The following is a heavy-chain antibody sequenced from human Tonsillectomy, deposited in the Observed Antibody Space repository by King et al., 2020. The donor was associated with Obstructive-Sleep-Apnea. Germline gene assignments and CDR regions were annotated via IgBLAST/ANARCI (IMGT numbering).Heavy chain of an antibody. CDR2: IIRILGIT. Sequence: VQLVESGAEVKKPGSSVKFSCKASGGTLSNFAISWVRQAPGQGLEWMGGIIRILGITNYAQKFQGRVTITADKSTNTAYMELSSLRSEDTAVYYCARELRYVEWLSSAAHYYDMDVWDQGTTVTVSS. J-gene: IGHJ6*02. V-gene: IGHV1-69*09. CDR3: ARELRYVEWLSSAAHYYDMDV. D-gene: IGHD3-9*01. CDR1: GGTLSNFA.